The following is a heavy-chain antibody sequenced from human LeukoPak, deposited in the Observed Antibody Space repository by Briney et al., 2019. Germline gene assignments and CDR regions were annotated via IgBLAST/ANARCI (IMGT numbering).Heavy chain of an antibody. J-gene: IGHJ4*02. V-gene: IGHV5-51*01. CDR1: GYSFTIYW. CDR2: IYPGDSDT. Sequence: GESLKISCKGSGYSFTIYWIGWVRQMPGKGLEWMGIIYPGDSDTRYRPSFQGQVNISADKSTSTAYLQWSSLRASDTAMYYCARYCSGGSCFPWGQGTLVTVSS. CDR3: ARYCSGGSCFP. D-gene: IGHD2-15*01.